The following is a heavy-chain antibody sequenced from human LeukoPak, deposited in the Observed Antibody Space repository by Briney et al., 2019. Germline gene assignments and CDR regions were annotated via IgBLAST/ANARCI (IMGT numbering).Heavy chain of an antibody. J-gene: IGHJ4*02. Sequence: GASVKVSCKASGYTFTDYYLHWVRQAPGQGLEWMGWINPNSGGTNYAQKFQGRVTMTRDTSISTAYMELSRLRSDDTAVYYCARALGYCSSTSCPWSTWAFDYWGQGTLVTVSS. CDR2: INPNSGGT. CDR1: GYTFTDYY. D-gene: IGHD2-2*01. CDR3: ARALGYCSSTSCPWSTWAFDY. V-gene: IGHV1-2*02.